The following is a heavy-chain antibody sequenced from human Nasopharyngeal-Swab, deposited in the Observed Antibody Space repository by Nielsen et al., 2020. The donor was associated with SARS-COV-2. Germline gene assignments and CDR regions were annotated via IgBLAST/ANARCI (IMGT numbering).Heavy chain of an antibody. CDR3: AKRFSPK. D-gene: IGHD3-10*01. Sequence: GGSLKLSCAASGFTFSSYAMHWVRQAPGKGLEWVAVISYDGSNKYYADSVKGRFTISRDNSKNTLYLQMNSLRAEDTAVYYCAKRFSPKWGQGTLVTVSS. CDR2: ISYDGSNK. CDR1: GFTFSSYA. J-gene: IGHJ4*02. V-gene: IGHV3-30-3*02.